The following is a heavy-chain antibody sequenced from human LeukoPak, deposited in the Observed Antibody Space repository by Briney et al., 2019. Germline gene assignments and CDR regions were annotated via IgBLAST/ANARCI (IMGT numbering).Heavy chain of an antibody. V-gene: IGHV3-21*01. J-gene: IGHJ6*04. CDR1: GFTFSSYS. CDR2: ISSSSSYI. CDR3: ARDREMVAATSYCYYYYGMDV. D-gene: IGHD2-15*01. Sequence: LGGSLRLSCAASGFTFSSYSMDWVRQAPGKGLEWVSSISSSSSYIYYADSVKGRFTISRDNAKNSLYLQMNSLRAEDTAVYYCARDREMVAATSYCYYYYGMDVWGKGTTVTVSS.